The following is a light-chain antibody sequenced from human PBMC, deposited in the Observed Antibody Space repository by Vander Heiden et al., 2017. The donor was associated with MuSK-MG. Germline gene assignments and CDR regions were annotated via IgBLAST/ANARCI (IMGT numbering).Light chain of an antibody. CDR2: AKN. J-gene: IGLJ3*02. V-gene: IGLV3-19*01. CDR1: SLKSYH. CDR3: HSRDSGGNRLV. Sequence: SSELTQDPALSVALGQTVSSKCQGDSLKSYHASWYQQRPGQAPLLVIYAKNNRPSGIPDRFSGSNSGNTASLTITGAQAEDEADYYCHSRDSGGNRLVFGGGTKLTVL.